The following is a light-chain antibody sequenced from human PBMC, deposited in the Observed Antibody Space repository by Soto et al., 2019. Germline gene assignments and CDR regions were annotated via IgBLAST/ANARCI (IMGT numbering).Light chain of an antibody. Sequence: DIQMTQSPSTLSASVGDRVTITCRASQSISSWLAWYQQKPGKAPKVLIYNASSLESGVPSRFSGSGSGTEFILTISSLQPDDFATYYCQQYNSHSWTFGQGTKVEI. V-gene: IGKV1-5*03. CDR1: QSISSW. CDR3: QQYNSHSWT. J-gene: IGKJ1*01. CDR2: NAS.